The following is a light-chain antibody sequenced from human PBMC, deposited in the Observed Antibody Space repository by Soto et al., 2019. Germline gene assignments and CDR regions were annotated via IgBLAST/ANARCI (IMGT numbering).Light chain of an antibody. Sequence: QSVLTQPPSASGTPGQWVTISCSGSGSNIGTNTVTWYQQLPGAAPRFLIYSDNQRPSGVPARFSGSKSGTSASLAISGLQSEDEADYYCAAWDVSFVVFGGGTKLTVL. CDR2: SDN. CDR1: GSNIGTNT. CDR3: AAWDVSFVV. V-gene: IGLV1-44*01. J-gene: IGLJ3*02.